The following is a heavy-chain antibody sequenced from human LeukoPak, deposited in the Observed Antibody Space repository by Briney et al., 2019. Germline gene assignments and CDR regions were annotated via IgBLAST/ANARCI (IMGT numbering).Heavy chain of an antibody. V-gene: IGHV4-59*01. CDR3: ARGGASSIPLDY. CDR2: ISNSGST. CDR1: GGSISCYY. Sequence: SETLSLTCTVSGGSISCYYWSWIRQPPGKGLEWIGYISNSGSTYYSPSLSSRVTISLDTSKNQFSLKLRSVTAADTAVYYCARGGASSIPLDYWGRGTLVTVSS. D-gene: IGHD1-26*01. J-gene: IGHJ4*02.